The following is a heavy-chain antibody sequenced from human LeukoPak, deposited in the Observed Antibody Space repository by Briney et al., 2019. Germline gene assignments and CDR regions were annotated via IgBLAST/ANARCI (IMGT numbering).Heavy chain of an antibody. Sequence: SVKVSCKASGGTFSSYAISWVRQAPGQGLEWMGGIIPIFGTANYAQKFQGRVTITADESTSTAYMELSSLRSEDTAVYYCARESGSYFRAADYWGQGTLVTVSS. CDR3: ARESGSYFRAADY. V-gene: IGHV1-69*13. CDR2: IIPIFGTA. J-gene: IGHJ4*02. CDR1: GGTFSSYA. D-gene: IGHD1-26*01.